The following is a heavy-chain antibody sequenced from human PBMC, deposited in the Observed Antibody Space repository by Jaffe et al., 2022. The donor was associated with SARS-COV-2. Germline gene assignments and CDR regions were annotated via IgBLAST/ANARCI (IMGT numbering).Heavy chain of an antibody. CDR2: IYYSGST. V-gene: IGHV4-59*01. D-gene: IGHD3-16*01. CDR1: GGSIRDYY. CDR3: ARDGGSRASWFDP. J-gene: IGHJ5*02. Sequence: QVQLQESGPGLVKSSETLSVTCTVSGGSIRDYYWNWIRQSPGKGLEWIGYIYYSGSTTYNSSLKSRVTISVDRSKNQFSLKLKSVTAADTAVYYCARDGGSRASWFDPWGQGTLVTVSS.